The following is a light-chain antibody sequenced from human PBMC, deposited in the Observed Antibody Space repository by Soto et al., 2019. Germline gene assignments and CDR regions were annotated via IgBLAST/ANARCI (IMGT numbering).Light chain of an antibody. V-gene: IGKV1-39*01. CDR3: QQRHMWPIT. J-gene: IGKJ5*01. Sequence: DIQMTQSPSSLSASVGDRVTITCRASLPITTYLNWFQQKPGKAPKLLIYGASTLQTGVPSRFNGGGSGTDFTLTNSSLQPEDSAVYYCQQRHMWPITFGQGTRLEIK. CDR1: LPITTY. CDR2: GAS.